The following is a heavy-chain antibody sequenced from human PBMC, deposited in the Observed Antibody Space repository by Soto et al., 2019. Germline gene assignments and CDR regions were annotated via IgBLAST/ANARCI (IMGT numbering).Heavy chain of an antibody. D-gene: IGHD6-19*01. J-gene: IGHJ5*02. CDR3: ARDLGGAVAGSGLDP. CDR1: GGSISSDSYY. V-gene: IGHV4-39*07. Sequence: SETLSLTCTVSGGSISSDSYYWGWIRQSPEKGLEWIASISYSGSTYYNPTLKSRLIISVDTSKSQFSLKLSSVTAADTAVYYCARDLGGAVAGSGLDPWGQGTLVTVSS. CDR2: ISYSGST.